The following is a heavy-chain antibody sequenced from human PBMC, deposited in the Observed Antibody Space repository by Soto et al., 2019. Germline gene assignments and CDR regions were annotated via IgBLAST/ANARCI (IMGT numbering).Heavy chain of an antibody. D-gene: IGHD2-2*01. Sequence: SVKVSCKASGGTFSSYTISWVRQAPGQGLEWMGRIIPILGIANYAQKFQGRVTITADKSTSTAYMELSSLRSEDTAVYYCARAAYCSSTSCYYFDYWGQGTLVTVSS. V-gene: IGHV1-69*02. CDR1: GGTFSSYT. J-gene: IGHJ4*02. CDR2: IIPILGIA. CDR3: ARAAYCSSTSCYYFDY.